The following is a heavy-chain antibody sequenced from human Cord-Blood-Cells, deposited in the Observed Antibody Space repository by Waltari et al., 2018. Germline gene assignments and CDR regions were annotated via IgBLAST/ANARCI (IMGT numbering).Heavy chain of an antibody. CDR2: ISYDGSNK. CDR1: GFTFSSYA. CDR3: ARVGKDGYNDY. D-gene: IGHD5-12*01. J-gene: IGHJ4*02. V-gene: IGHV3-30*04. Sequence: QVQLVESGGGVVQPGRSLRLSCAASGFTFSSYAMHWVRQAPGKGLEWVAVISYDGSNKYYADSVKGRFTISRDNSKNTLYLQMNSLRAEDTAVYYCARVGKDGYNDYWGQGTLVTVSS.